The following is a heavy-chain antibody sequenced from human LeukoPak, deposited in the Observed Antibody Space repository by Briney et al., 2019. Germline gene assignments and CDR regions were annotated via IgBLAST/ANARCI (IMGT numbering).Heavy chain of an antibody. CDR1: GGSISTYY. Sequence: SETLSLTCTLSGGSISTYYWSWIRQPPGKGLEWIGYIYHSGSTNYNPSLKSRVTISVDTSKNQCSLKLSSVTAADTAVYFCAKYGNSGWVIDNWGQGTLVTVSS. CDR2: IYHSGST. V-gene: IGHV4-59*08. D-gene: IGHD6-19*01. CDR3: AKYGNSGWVIDN. J-gene: IGHJ4*02.